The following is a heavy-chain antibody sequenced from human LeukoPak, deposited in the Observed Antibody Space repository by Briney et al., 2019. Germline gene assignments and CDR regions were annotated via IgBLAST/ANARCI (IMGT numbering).Heavy chain of an antibody. J-gene: IGHJ4*02. CDR1: GYTLTGYY. CDR2: INPNSGET. V-gene: IGHV1-2*02. CDR3: ARGGTGWAFDY. D-gene: IGHD6-19*01. Sequence: SVKVSCKASGYTLTGYYIHWVRQAPGQGLEWMGWINPNSGETNYPQRLQGRVTLTVDTSISTAFMELNRLRSDDTAVYYCARGGTGWAFDYWGQGTLVTVSS.